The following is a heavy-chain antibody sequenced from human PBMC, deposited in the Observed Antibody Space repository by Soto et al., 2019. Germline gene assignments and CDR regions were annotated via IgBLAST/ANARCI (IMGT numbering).Heavy chain of an antibody. Sequence: QVQLVESGGGVVQPGRSLRLSSAASGFTFSSYAMHWVRQAPGKGLEWVAVISYDGSNKYYADSVKGRFTISRDNSKNTLYLQMNSLRAEDTAVYYCARDRDISYYGMDVWGQGTTVTVSS. J-gene: IGHJ6*02. D-gene: IGHD5-12*01. CDR2: ISYDGSNK. CDR1: GFTFSSYA. V-gene: IGHV3-30-3*01. CDR3: ARDRDISYYGMDV.